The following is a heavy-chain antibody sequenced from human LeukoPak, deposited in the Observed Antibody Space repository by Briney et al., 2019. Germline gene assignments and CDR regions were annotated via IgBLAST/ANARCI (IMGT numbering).Heavy chain of an antibody. Sequence: PGGSLRLSCTASGFTFSNYWMSWVRQAPGKGLEWVANIKQDGSEKYYVGSVKGRFTISRDNTKNSLYLQMNSLRAEDTAVYYCAGETSGNKDLVVVPTTIRYGMDVWGQGTTVSVSS. CDR3: AGETSGNKDLVVVPTTIRYGMDV. V-gene: IGHV3-7*03. J-gene: IGHJ6*02. CDR2: IKQDGSEK. CDR1: GFTFSNYW. D-gene: IGHD2-2*01.